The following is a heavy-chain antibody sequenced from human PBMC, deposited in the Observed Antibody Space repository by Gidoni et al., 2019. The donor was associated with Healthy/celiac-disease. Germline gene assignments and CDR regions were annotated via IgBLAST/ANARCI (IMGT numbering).Heavy chain of an antibody. D-gene: IGHD3-10*01. J-gene: IGHJ3*02. CDR1: GFTFSSYG. V-gene: IGHV3-33*01. Sequence: QVQLVESGGGVVQPGRSLRLSCAASGFTFSSYGMHWVRQAPGKGLEWVAVIWYDGSNKYYADSVKGRFTISRDNSKNTLYRQMNSLRAEDTAVYYCASILWFGSDAFDIWGQGTMVTVSS. CDR3: ASILWFGSDAFDI. CDR2: IWYDGSNK.